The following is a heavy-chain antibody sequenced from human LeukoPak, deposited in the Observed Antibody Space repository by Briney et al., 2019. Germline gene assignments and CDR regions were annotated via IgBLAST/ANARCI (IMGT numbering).Heavy chain of an antibody. CDR2: ISAYNGNT. CDR3: ARGRAHIAAAGSYYYYGMDV. Sequence: ASVKVSCKASGYTFTSYGISWVRQAPGQGLEWMGWISAYNGNTNYAQKLQGRVTMTTDTSTSTAYMELRSLRSEDTAVYYCARGRAHIAAAGSYYYYGMDVWGQGTTVTVSS. J-gene: IGHJ6*02. CDR1: GYTFTSYG. V-gene: IGHV1-18*01. D-gene: IGHD6-13*01.